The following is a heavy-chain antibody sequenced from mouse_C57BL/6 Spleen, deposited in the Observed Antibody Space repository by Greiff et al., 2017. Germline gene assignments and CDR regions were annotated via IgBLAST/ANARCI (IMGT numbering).Heavy chain of an antibody. CDR2: ISPGSGST. V-gene: IGHV1-55*01. Sequence: VKLQQPGAELVQPGASVKMSCKASGYTFTSYWITWVKQLPGQGLEWFGDISPGSGSTNYNEKFKSKATLTVDTSSSTAYMQLSSLTSEDSAVYYCARKDKDSSGSWFACWGQWILVTVAA. D-gene: IGHD3-2*02. CDR3: ARKDKDSSGSWFAC. J-gene: IGHJ3*01. CDR1: GYTFTSYW.